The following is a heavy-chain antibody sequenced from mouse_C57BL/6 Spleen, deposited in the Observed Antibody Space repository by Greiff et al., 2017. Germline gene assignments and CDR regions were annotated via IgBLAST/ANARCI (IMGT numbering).Heavy chain of an antibody. V-gene: IGHV1-55*01. D-gene: IGHD2-14*01. CDR1: GYTFTSYW. CDR3: ARGGEEYDIGMEY. J-gene: IGHJ4*01. Sequence: QVQLQQPGAELVKPGASVKLSCKASGYTFTSYWMTWVQQRPGQGLEWIGDIYPASGGTNYNEKFKSKATLTVDTSSSTAYMQLSSLRSEDSAVEYGARGGEEYDIGMEYWGQGTRVTVS. CDR2: IYPASGGT.